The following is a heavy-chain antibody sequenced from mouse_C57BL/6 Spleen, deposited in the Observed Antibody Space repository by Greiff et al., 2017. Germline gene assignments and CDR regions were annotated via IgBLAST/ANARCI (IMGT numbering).Heavy chain of an antibody. Sequence: EVKLVESGPGLVKPSQSLSLTCSVTGYSITSGYYWNWIRQFPGNKLEWMGYISYDGSNNYNPSLKNRISITRDTSKNQFFLKLNSVTTEDTATYYCASLPYWGQGTLVTVSA. V-gene: IGHV3-6*01. CDR3: ASLPY. J-gene: IGHJ3*01. CDR2: ISYDGSN. CDR1: GYSITSGYY.